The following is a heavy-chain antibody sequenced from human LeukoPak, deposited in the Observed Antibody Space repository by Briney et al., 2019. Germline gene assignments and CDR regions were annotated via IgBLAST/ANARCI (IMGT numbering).Heavy chain of an antibody. CDR1: GFTFSGFW. CDR3: ARARGVSTGYRPIDY. CDR2: IWYDGSNK. Sequence: PGGSLRLSCAVSGFTFSGFWMSWSRQAPGKGLEWVAVIWYDGSNKHYAESVKGRFPISRDNSKSTLYLQMNSLRAEDTAVYYCARARGVSTGYRPIDYWGQGTLVTVSS. D-gene: IGHD3-22*01. V-gene: IGHV3-33*07. J-gene: IGHJ4*02.